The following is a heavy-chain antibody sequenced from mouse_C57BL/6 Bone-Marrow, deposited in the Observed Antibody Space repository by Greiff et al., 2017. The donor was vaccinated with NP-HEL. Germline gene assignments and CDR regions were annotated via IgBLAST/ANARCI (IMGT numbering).Heavy chain of an antibody. D-gene: IGHD2-4*01. CDR3: ARRGGYDYDWFAY. J-gene: IGHJ3*01. CDR1: GFTFSSYG. Sequence: DVQLVESGGDLVKPGGSLKLSCAASGFTFSSYGMSWVRQTPDKRLEWVATISSGGSYTYYPDSVKGRFTISRDNAKNTLYLQMSSLKSEDTAMYYGARRGGYDYDWFAYWGQGTLVTVSA. CDR2: ISSGGSYT. V-gene: IGHV5-6*01.